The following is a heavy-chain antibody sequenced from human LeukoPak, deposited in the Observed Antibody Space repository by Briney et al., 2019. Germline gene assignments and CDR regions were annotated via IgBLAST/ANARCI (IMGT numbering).Heavy chain of an antibody. D-gene: IGHD4-4*01. Sequence: SETLSLTCTVSGGSISTYYGNWIRQAPGKGLEWIGYNYYSGSTNYNPSLKSRVAMSVDTSRNQFSLKLSSVTAADTAVYYCASTATVTADYYYYYGMDVWGQGTTVTVSS. V-gene: IGHV4-59*01. J-gene: IGHJ6*02. CDR2: NYYSGST. CDR1: GGSISTYY. CDR3: ASTATVTADYYYYYGMDV.